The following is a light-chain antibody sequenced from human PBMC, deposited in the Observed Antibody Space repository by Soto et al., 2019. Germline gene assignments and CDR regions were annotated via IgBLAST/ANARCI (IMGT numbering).Light chain of an antibody. CDR3: SSYTSSSTLNV. Sequence: QSALTQPASVSGSPGQSITISCTVTSNDIGGYNYVSWYQQHPGKAPKLMIYEVSNRPSGVSNRFSGSKSGNTASLTISGLQAEDEADYYCSSYTSSSTLNVFGTGTKLTVL. V-gene: IGLV2-14*01. CDR2: EVS. CDR1: SNDIGGYNY. J-gene: IGLJ1*01.